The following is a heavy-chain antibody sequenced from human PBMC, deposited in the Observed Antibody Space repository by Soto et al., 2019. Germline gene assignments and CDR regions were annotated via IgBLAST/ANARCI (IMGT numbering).Heavy chain of an antibody. V-gene: IGHV1-18*01. D-gene: IGHD3-16*01. CDR1: GYTFTRYG. CDR3: AMVDVYVTPSPQDV. J-gene: IGHJ6*01. CDR2: INTYNGNT. Sequence: QVQLVQSGAEVKNPGASVKVSCKASGYTFTRYGIGWARQAPGQGLEWMGWINTYNGNTNYAQNVQGRVTLTTDTSTSTDYMELISLRSNDTAIYYCAMVDVYVTPSPQDVW.